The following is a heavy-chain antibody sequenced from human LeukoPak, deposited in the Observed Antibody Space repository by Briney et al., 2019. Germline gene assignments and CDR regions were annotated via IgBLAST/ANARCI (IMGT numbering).Heavy chain of an antibody. J-gene: IGHJ4*02. D-gene: IGHD3-22*01. Sequence: GGYLRLSCAASGFTFSRYWMHWVRQAPGKGLVWVSRINTDESTTSYADSVKGRFTISRDNAKNTLYLQMNSLRGEDTAVYYCAKENWAYNWKYDSSASGIKYWGQGTLVTVSS. CDR3: AKENWAYNWKYDSSASGIKY. CDR2: INTDESTT. V-gene: IGHV3-74*01. CDR1: GFTFSRYW.